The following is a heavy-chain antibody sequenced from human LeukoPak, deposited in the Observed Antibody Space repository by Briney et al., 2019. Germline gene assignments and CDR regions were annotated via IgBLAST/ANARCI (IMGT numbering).Heavy chain of an antibody. Sequence: SVKVSCKASGGTFSSYAISWVRQAPGQGLEWMGRIIPIFGIANYAQKFQGRVTITADKSTSTAYMELSSLRSEDTAVYYCASSLTYYDILTGLNYYYYGMDVWGQGTTVTVSS. CDR1: GGTFSSYA. D-gene: IGHD3-9*01. V-gene: IGHV1-69*04. J-gene: IGHJ6*02. CDR2: IIPIFGIA. CDR3: ASSLTYYDILTGLNYYYYGMDV.